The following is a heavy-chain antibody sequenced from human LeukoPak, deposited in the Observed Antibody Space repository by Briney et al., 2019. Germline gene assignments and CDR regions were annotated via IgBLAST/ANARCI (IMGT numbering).Heavy chain of an antibody. V-gene: IGHV4-4*07. Sequence: PSETLSLTCTVSGASIRTYFWSWFRQPAGKGLEWIGRVHSNGDTYYNPSLESRVTVSMDTSKNQFALNLTSLTAADTAVYYCARDIGLAHWGQGTLVTVSS. J-gene: IGHJ4*02. CDR3: ARDIGLAH. D-gene: IGHD3-16*02. CDR1: GASIRTYF. CDR2: VHSNGDT.